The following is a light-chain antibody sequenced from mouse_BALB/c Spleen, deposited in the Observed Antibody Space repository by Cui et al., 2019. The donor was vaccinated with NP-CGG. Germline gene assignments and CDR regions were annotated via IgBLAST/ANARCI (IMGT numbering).Light chain of an antibody. CDR1: TGAVTTSNY. J-gene: IGLJ1*01. V-gene: IGLV1*01. CDR3: ALWYSNHWV. Sequence: QAGVTQESALTTSPGETVTLTCRSSTGAVTTSNYANWVQEKPDDLFTGLIGGTNNRTPGVPARFSGSLIGDKAALPITGAQTEDEAIYFCALWYSNHWVFGGGTKLTVL. CDR2: GTN.